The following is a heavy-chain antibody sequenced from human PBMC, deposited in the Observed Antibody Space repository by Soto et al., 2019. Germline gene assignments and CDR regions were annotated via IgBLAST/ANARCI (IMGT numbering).Heavy chain of an antibody. Sequence: ASVKVSCKSSGFTFTSYAIHWLRQAPGLRPQWMGWINGGSGNTKYSQDFQGRVTFTRDTFATTAYLELSGLRSEDTAVYYCARVPPWGNSAGDYYIQHYDSWGQGTPVTVSS. CDR3: ARVPPWGNSAGDYYIQHYDS. CDR2: INGGSGNT. V-gene: IGHV1-3*01. CDR1: GFTFTSYA. J-gene: IGHJ4*02. D-gene: IGHD3-10*01.